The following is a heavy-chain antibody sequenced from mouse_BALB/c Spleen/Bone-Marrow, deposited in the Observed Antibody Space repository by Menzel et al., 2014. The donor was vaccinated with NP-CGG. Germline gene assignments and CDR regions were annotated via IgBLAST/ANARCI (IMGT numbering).Heavy chain of an antibody. CDR2: IWSGGST. Sequence: VQLVESGPGLVQPSQSLSITCTVSGFSLTSYGVHWVRQSPGKGLEWLGVIWSGGSTDYNAAFISRLSISKDNSKSQVFFKMNSLQANDTAIYYCARNSNYYGYYYAMDYWGQGTSVTVSS. D-gene: IGHD1-2*01. J-gene: IGHJ4*01. CDR1: GFSLTSYG. V-gene: IGHV2-2*02. CDR3: ARNSNYYGYYYAMDY.